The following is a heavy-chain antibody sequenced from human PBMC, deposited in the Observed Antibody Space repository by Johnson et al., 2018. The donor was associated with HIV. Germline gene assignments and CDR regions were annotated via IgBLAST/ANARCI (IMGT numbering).Heavy chain of an antibody. CDR1: GFTVSSYY. D-gene: IGHD5-24*01. J-gene: IGHJ3*02. Sequence: VQLVESGGDWVQPGGSLRLSCAASGFTVSSYYMTWVRQAPGKGLEWVSVFFGGDGTYYADSVRGRFIISRDNSKNTLYLQMNSLRAEDTAVYYCARACRDGYTCDVYDIWGQGTMVTVSS. V-gene: IGHV3-66*01. CDR2: FFGGDGT. CDR3: ARACRDGYTCDVYDI.